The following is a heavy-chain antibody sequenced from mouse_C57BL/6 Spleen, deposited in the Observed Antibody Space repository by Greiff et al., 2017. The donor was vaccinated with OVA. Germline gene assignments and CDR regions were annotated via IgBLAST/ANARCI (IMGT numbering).Heavy chain of an antibody. D-gene: IGHD2-3*01. Sequence: EVKLVESGPGLVKPSQSLSLTCSVTGYSITSGYYWNWIRQFPGNKLEWMGYISYDGSNNYNPSLKNRISITRDTSKNQFFLKLNSVTTEDTATYYCARHDGYYYVPFAYWGQGTLVTVSA. CDR3: ARHDGYYYVPFAY. CDR2: ISYDGSN. V-gene: IGHV3-6*01. CDR1: GYSITSGYY. J-gene: IGHJ3*01.